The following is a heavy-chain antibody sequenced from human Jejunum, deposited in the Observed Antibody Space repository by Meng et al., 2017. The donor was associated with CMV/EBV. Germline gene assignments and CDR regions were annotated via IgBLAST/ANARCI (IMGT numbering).Heavy chain of an antibody. CDR2: LIPVLNKA. J-gene: IGHJ4*02. CDR1: AVYFSTDT. V-gene: IGHV1-69*16. Sequence: GAEVNKSGVWREGAFKTSAVYFSTDTFGWGRQAPVQGLEWMGGLIPVLNKAKSAPRFQDRVTFTADETTTTAYMELSSLTFEDTAVYFCARGRGNQPLFDFWGQGTLVTVSS. D-gene: IGHD2/OR15-2a*01. CDR3: ARGRGNQPLFDF.